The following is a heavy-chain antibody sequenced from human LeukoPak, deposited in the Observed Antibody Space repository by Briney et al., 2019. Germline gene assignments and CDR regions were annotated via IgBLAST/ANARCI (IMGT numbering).Heavy chain of an antibody. D-gene: IGHD3-10*01. CDR2: IYYSGST. V-gene: IGHV4-38-2*02. Sequence: PSETLSLTCAVSGYSISSGYYWGWIRPPPGKGLEWIGSIYYSGSTYYNPSLKSRVTISVDTSKNQFSLKLSSVTAADTAVYYCAREKDVDYYGSGSYYNWFDPWGQGTLVTVSS. CDR3: AREKDVDYYGSGSYYNWFDP. CDR1: GYSISSGYY. J-gene: IGHJ5*02.